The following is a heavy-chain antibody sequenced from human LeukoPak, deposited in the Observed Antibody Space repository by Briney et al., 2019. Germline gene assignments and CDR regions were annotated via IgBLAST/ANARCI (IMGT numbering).Heavy chain of an antibody. V-gene: IGHV3-13*01. CDR2: IGTAGDT. D-gene: IGHD4-23*01. CDR3: ARDGGNDEFDY. J-gene: IGHJ4*02. Sequence: GGSLRLSCAASGFTFSSYDMHWVRQATGKGLEWVSAIGTAGDTYYPGSVKGRITISRENAKNSLYLQMNSLRAEDTAVYYCARDGGNDEFDYWGQGTLVTVSS. CDR1: GFTFSSYD.